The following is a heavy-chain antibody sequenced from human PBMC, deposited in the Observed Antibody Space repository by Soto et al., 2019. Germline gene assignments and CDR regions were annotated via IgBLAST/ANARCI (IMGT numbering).Heavy chain of an antibody. CDR1: GGSISSGDYY. J-gene: IGHJ4*02. D-gene: IGHD1-26*01. CDR2: IYYSGST. V-gene: IGHV4-30-4*01. CDR3: ARVPENSGSYYYFDL. Sequence: SETLSLTCTVSGGSISSGDYYWSWIRQPPGKGLEWIGYIYYSGSTYYNPSLKSRVTISVDTSKNQFSLKLSSVTAADTAVYYCARVPENSGSYYYFDLWGQGTLVTVSS.